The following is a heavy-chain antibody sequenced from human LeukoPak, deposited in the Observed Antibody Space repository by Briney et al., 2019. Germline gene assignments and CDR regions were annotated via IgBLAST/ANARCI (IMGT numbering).Heavy chain of an antibody. D-gene: IGHD6-13*01. CDR3: VVHKYILSWSAFDF. Sequence: GGSLRLSCAISGFTSTTAWMTWVRQAPGKGLEWVADIRQDGSDKYYVDSVKGRFIISRDNAKKSVSLHMNNLRVEDTAVYYCVVHKYILSWSAFDFWGRGTMVTVSS. J-gene: IGHJ3*01. V-gene: IGHV3-7*01. CDR2: IRQDGSDK. CDR1: GFTSTTAW.